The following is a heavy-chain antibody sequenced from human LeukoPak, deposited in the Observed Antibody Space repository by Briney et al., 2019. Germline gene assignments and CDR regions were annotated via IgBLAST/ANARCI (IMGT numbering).Heavy chain of an antibody. CDR2: IYYNGST. J-gene: IGHJ2*01. CDR1: GGSISNYY. Sequence: SETLSLTCTVSGGSISNYYWSWIRQPPGKGLEWIGYIYYNGSTNYNPSLKSRVTMSVDTSKNQFSLKLSSVTAADTAVYYCARDLLNGFDLWGRGTLVTVPS. V-gene: IGHV4-59*12. CDR3: ARDLLNGFDL. D-gene: IGHD2-8*01.